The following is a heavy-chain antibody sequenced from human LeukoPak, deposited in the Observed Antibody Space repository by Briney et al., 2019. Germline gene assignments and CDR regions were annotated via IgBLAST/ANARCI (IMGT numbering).Heavy chain of an antibody. J-gene: IGHJ4*02. CDR3: ARHRYDFWTAYSF. CDR1: GGSIRSSSYS. V-gene: IGHV4-39*01. D-gene: IGHD3-3*01. Sequence: SETLSLTCSVSGGSIRSSSYSWGWIRQPPGKGLEWIGSIYYGGSTYYNPSLKSRVTISVDTSKKQFSLKLSSVTAADTAVYYCARHRYDFWTAYSFWGQGTLVTVSS. CDR2: IYYGGST.